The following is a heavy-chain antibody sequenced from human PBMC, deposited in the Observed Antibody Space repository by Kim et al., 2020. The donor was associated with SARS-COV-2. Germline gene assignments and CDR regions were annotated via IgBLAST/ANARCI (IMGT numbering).Heavy chain of an antibody. CDR2: MNPNSGNT. CDR3: ARAGRYFDWLRTTLHRNWFAP. J-gene: IGHJ5*02. V-gene: IGHV1-8*01. CDR1: GYTFTSYD. Sequence: ASVKVSCKASGYTFTSYDINWVRQATGQGLEWMGWMNPNSGNTGYAQKFQGRVTMTRNTSISTAYMELSSLRSEDTAVYYCARAGRYFDWLRTTLHRNWFAPWGQGTLVTVSS. D-gene: IGHD3-9*01.